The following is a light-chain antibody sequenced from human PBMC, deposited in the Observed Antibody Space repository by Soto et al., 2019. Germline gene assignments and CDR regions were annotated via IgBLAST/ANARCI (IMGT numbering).Light chain of an antibody. J-gene: IGLJ1*01. V-gene: IGLV2-14*01. CDR3: SSYTSSSTYV. CDR2: DVS. Sequence: QSALAQPASVSGSPGQSITISCTGTSSGVGGYNYVSWYQQHPGKAPKLMIYDVSNRPSGVSNRFSGSKSGNTASLTISGLQAEDEADYYSSSYTSSSTYVFGTGTMVTVL. CDR1: SSGVGGYNY.